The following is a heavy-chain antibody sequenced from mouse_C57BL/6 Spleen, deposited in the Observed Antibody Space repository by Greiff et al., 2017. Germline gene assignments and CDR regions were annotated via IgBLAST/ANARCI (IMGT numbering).Heavy chain of an antibody. D-gene: IGHD1-1*01. Sequence: EVQGVESGGGLVKPGGSLKLSCAASGFTFSDYGMHWVRQAPEKGLEWVAYISSGSSTIYYADTVKGRFTISRDNAKNTLFLQMTSLRSEDTAMYYCARRLYYGSRGYAMDYWGQGTSVTVSS. CDR2: ISSGSSTI. V-gene: IGHV5-17*01. CDR3: ARRLYYGSRGYAMDY. J-gene: IGHJ4*01. CDR1: GFTFSDYG.